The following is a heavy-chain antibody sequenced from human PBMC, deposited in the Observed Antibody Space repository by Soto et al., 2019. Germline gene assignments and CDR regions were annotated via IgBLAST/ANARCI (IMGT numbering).Heavy chain of an antibody. J-gene: IGHJ6*02. CDR2: INHSGST. V-gene: IGHV4-34*01. Sequence: KSSETLSLTCAVYGGSFSGYYWSWIRQPPGKGLEWIGEINHSGSTNCNPSLKSRVTISVDTSKNQFSLKLSSVTAADTAVYYCARGWQRNYYYYGMDVWGQGTTVTVSS. CDR3: ARGWQRNYYYYGMDV. D-gene: IGHD6-25*01. CDR1: GGSFSGYY.